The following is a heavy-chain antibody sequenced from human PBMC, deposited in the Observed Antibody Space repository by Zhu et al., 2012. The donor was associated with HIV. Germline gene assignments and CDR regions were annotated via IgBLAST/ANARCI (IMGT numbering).Heavy chain of an antibody. Sequence: QVQLQESGPGLVKPSETLSLTCNVSGGSISSHYWNWIRQSAGKGLEWIGRIYVSGNTNYNPSLKSRVTMSLDTSKNQFSLKLRSVTAADTAVYYCARGFGYHDSSGHYVRGMFDYVGPGTLVTVSS. CDR1: GGSISSHY. D-gene: IGHD3-22*01. CDR3: ARGFGYHDSSGHYVRGMFDY. J-gene: IGHJ4*03. CDR2: IYVSGNT. V-gene: IGHV4-4*07.